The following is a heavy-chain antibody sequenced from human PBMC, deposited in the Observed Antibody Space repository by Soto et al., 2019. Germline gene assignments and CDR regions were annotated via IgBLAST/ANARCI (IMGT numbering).Heavy chain of an antibody. D-gene: IGHD6-19*01. CDR1: GFTFSDYA. V-gene: IGHV3-30*18. CDR2: VSHDGRYT. CDR3: AKGGRQWLVTSDFNY. Sequence: VQLVESGGGVVQPGRSLRLSCAASGFTFSDYAMHWVREAPGKGLGWVAVVSHDGRYTHYADSVEGRFIISRDSSKNTVSLEMTSLRAEDTAVYYCAKGGRQWLVTSDFNYWGQGALVTVSS. J-gene: IGHJ4*02.